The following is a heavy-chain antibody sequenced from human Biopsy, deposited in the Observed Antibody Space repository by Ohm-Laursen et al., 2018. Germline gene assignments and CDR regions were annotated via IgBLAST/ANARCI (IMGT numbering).Heavy chain of an antibody. Sequence: SLRLSCAASGFSISINYMSWVRQAPGKGLEWISVSNSGGSTYYADSVKDRFTISRDNSNNAVFLQMKSLRAEDTAVYYCARGRGGLAPLDDWGPGTLVTVSS. CDR2: SNSGGST. CDR1: GFSISINY. CDR3: ARGRGGLAPLDD. J-gene: IGHJ4*02. V-gene: IGHV3-66*01.